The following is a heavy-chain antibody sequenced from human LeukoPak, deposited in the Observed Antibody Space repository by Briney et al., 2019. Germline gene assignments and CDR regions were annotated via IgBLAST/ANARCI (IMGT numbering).Heavy chain of an antibody. Sequence: SETLSLTCGHCGGSLIGQYGIGLRQPPGKGLEWIGNINHRGSTNYNPSLKSRVTISVHTSKKQFYQRIVSVNDPDTAVYYCAIAPWSGSYSSLCYYYVLLWHKRTPVTVSS. J-gene: IGHJ6*03. CDR3: AIAPWSGSYSSLCYYYVLL. CDR2: INHRGST. V-gene: IGHV4-34*01. D-gene: IGHD1-26*01. CDR1: GGSLIGQY.